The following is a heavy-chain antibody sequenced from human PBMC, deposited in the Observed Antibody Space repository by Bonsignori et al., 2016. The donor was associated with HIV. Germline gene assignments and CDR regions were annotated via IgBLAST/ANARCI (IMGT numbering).Heavy chain of an antibody. J-gene: IGHJ4*02. CDR3: ARQPTVTSRFDY. CDR2: ISGSGDTT. Sequence: GGSLRLSCAASGFTFSSYAMSWVRQAPGKGLEWVSGISGSGDTTNYADSVKGRFTVSRDNARNTLYLQMSSLRAEDTAVYYCARQPTVTSRFDYWGQGTLVTVSS. V-gene: IGHV3-23*01. D-gene: IGHD4-17*01. CDR1: GFTFSSYA.